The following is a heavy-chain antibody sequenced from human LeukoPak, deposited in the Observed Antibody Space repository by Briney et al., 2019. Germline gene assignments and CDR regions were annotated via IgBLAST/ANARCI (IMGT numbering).Heavy chain of an antibody. D-gene: IGHD1/OR15-1a*01. J-gene: IGHJ4*02. CDR2: INPSGGST. CDR1: GYTFTTYY. CDR3: ARDRSPNIAEVFDY. Sequence: ASVKASCKASGYTFTTYYIHWVRQAPGQGLEWMGIINPSGGSTTYAQRFQGRVTMTRDTSTNTAYMELSSLRSEDTAVYYCARDRSPNIAEVFDYWGQGTLVIVSS. V-gene: IGHV1-46*01.